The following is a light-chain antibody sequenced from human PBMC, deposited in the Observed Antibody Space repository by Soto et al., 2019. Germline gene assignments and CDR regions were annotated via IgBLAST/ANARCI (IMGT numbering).Light chain of an antibody. Sequence: EIVLTQSPATLSLSPGERATLSCRASQSVSSYLAWYQQKPGQAPRLLIYDASNRATGIPARFSGSGSGTDFTLTISSLDPEDCAVYYCYQRSNWPPTFGPGNKVDI. CDR2: DAS. CDR1: QSVSSY. V-gene: IGKV3-11*01. CDR3: YQRSNWPPT. J-gene: IGKJ3*01.